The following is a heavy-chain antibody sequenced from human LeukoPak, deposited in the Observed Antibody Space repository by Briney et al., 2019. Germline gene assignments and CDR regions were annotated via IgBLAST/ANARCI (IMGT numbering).Heavy chain of an antibody. Sequence: GGSLRLSCAASGFTFSNAWMSWVRQAPGKGLEWVGRIKSKTDGGTTDYAAPVKGRFTISRDDSKNTLYLQMNSLKTEDTAVYYCTTDRYGSGSEVDYWGQGTLVAVS. CDR2: IKSKTDGGTT. CDR3: TTDRYGSGSEVDY. D-gene: IGHD3-10*01. CDR1: GFTFSNAW. V-gene: IGHV3-15*01. J-gene: IGHJ4*02.